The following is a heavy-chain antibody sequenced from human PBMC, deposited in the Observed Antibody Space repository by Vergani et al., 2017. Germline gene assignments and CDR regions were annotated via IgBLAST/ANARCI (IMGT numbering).Heavy chain of an antibody. CDR1: GGTFSSYT. D-gene: IGHD3-10*01. Sequence: QVQLVQSGAEVKKPGSSVKVSCKASGGTFSSYTISWVRQAPGQGLEWMGRIIPILGIANYAQKFQGRVTITADKSTSTAYMELSSLRSEDTAVYYCARLYGSGSYWYFDLWGRGTLVTVSS. CDR3: ARLYGSGSYWYFDL. J-gene: IGHJ2*01. V-gene: IGHV1-69*02. CDR2: IIPILGIA.